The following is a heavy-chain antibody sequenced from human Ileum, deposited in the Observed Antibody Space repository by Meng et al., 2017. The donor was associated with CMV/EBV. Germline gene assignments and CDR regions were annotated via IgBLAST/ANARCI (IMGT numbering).Heavy chain of an antibody. CDR2: IYYSGST. Sequence: SETLSLTCTASGGSISNYYWSWIRQPPGKGLEWIGYIYYSGSTNYNPSLKSRVAISVDTSKNQFSLNLSSVTAADTAVYYCARAGINFWSGYHFDSWGQGTLVTVSS. CDR3: ARAGINFWSGYHFDS. J-gene: IGHJ4*02. CDR1: GGSISNYY. D-gene: IGHD3-3*01. V-gene: IGHV4-59*01.